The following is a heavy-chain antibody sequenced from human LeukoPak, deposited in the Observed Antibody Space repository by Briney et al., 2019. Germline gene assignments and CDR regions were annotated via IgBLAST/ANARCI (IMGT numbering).Heavy chain of an antibody. Sequence: PSQTLSLTCAVYGGSFSGYYWSWIRQPPGKGLEWIGEINHSGSTNYNPSLKSRVTISVDTSKNQFSLKLSSVTAADTAVYYCARPIVVVPLRAFDIWGQGTMVTVSS. CDR1: GGSFSGYY. V-gene: IGHV4-34*01. CDR2: INHSGST. J-gene: IGHJ3*02. CDR3: ARPIVVVPLRAFDI. D-gene: IGHD2-21*01.